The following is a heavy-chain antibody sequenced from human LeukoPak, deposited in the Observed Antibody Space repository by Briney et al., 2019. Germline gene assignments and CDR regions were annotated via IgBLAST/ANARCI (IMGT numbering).Heavy chain of an antibody. CDR2: INTRGGST. Sequence: ASVKVSCKASGYTFTSYYIHWVRQAPGQGLEWMGIINTRGGSTSYAQKFQGRVTMTRDTSTSTVYMELSSPRTEDTAVYYCARDPPYDSSGYLFDYWGQGTLVTVSS. CDR3: ARDPPYDSSGYLFDY. V-gene: IGHV1-46*01. J-gene: IGHJ4*02. CDR1: GYTFTSYY. D-gene: IGHD3-22*01.